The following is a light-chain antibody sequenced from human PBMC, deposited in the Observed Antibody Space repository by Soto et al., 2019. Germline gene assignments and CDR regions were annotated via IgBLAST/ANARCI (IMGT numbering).Light chain of an antibody. Sequence: EIVLTQSPGTLSLSPGARATLSCRASQRVSSSYLAWYQQKLGQAPRLLIYGASSRATGIPDRFSGSGSGTDFILTIARLEHEYFAVYYCQQYATSPYTFGGGTKVETK. CDR1: QRVSSSY. CDR2: GAS. J-gene: IGKJ4*01. V-gene: IGKV3-20*01. CDR3: QQYATSPYT.